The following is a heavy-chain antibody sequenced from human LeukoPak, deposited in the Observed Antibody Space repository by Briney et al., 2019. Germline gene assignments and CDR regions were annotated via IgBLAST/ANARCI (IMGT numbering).Heavy chain of an antibody. CDR3: ASLGRSSWDNWFDP. CDR2: INHSGST. J-gene: IGHJ5*02. Sequence: SETLSLTCAVYGGSFSGYYWSWIRQPPGKGLEWIGEINHSGSTNYNPSLKSRVTISVDTSKNQFSLKLSSVTAVDTAVYYCASLGRSSWDNWFDPWGQGTLVTVSS. CDR1: GGSFSGYY. V-gene: IGHV4-34*01. D-gene: IGHD6-19*01.